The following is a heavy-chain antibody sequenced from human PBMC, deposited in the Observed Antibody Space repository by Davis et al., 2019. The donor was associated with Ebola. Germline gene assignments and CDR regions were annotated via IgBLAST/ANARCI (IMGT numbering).Heavy chain of an antibody. CDR3: AGLLRSVEWDDY. V-gene: IGHV4-39*01. CDR2: IFYTGSV. D-gene: IGHD3-3*01. J-gene: IGHJ4*02. Sequence: PSETLSLTCTVSGGSISSGDYYWSWIRQPPGKGLEWIGNIFYTGSVHYNPSLLSRLAISIETSRNQFSLMLTSVTAADTAVYYCAGLLRSVEWDDYWGQGALVTVSS. CDR1: GGSISSGDYY.